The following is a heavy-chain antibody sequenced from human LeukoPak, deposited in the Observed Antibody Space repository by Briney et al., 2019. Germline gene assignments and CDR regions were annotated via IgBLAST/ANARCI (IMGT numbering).Heavy chain of an antibody. V-gene: IGHV4-34*01. J-gene: IGHJ4*02. CDR1: GGSFRGYY. CDR3: ARGHSQWELPDFDY. Sequence: SETLSLTCAVYGGSFRGYYGSWVRQPPGKGVEWMGEIHHSGSTNYNPSLTSRVTISVDIPKNHLSLKLSSVTAADTAVYYCARGHSQWELPDFDYWGQGTLVTVSS. D-gene: IGHD1-26*01. CDR2: IHHSGST.